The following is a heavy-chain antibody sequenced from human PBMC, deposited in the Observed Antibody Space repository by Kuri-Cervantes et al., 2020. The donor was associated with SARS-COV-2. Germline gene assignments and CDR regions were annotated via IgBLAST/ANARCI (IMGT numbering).Heavy chain of an antibody. V-gene: IGHV1-18*01. J-gene: IGHJ4*02. CDR3: ARDPNYDSSGYYGLTFDY. D-gene: IGHD3-22*01. CDR2: ISAYNGNT. Sequence: ASVKVSCKASGDTFTSYGISWVRQAPGQGLEWMGWISAYNGNTNYAQKLQGRVTMTTDTSTSTAYMELRSLRSDDTAVYYRARDPNYDSSGYYGLTFDYWGQGTLVTVS. CDR1: GDTFTSYG.